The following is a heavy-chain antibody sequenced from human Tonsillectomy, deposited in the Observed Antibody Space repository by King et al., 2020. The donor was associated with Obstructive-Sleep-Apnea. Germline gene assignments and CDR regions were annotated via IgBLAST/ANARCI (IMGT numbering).Heavy chain of an antibody. CDR3: ASGAVTDFVY. Sequence: GRFTISRDNAKNSLYLQMNSLRAEDTAVYYCASGAVTDFVYWGQGALVTVS. J-gene: IGHJ4*02. V-gene: IGHV3-11*01. D-gene: IGHD6-19*01.